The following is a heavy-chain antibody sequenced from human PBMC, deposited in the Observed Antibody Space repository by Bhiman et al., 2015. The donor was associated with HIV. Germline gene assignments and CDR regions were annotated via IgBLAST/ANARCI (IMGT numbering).Heavy chain of an antibody. J-gene: IGHJ6*03. Sequence: EVQLVESGGGLVKPGGSLRLSCAASGFTFSNAWMSWVRQAPGKGLDWVGRIKSNTDGGTIDYAAPVKGRFTISRDDSKNTLYLQMNSLKTEDTAVYYCTTMATNVSAAAGTDYYYYYIDVWGTGTTVTVSS. V-gene: IGHV3-15*01. CDR3: TTMATNVSAAAGTDYYYYYIDV. CDR1: GFTFSNAW. CDR2: IKSNTDGGTI. D-gene: IGHD6-13*01.